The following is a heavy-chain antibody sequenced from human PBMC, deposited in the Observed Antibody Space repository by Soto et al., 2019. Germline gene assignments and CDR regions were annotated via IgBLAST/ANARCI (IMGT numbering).Heavy chain of an antibody. CDR3: ARVRVPGGNSVWFDP. J-gene: IGHJ5*02. CDR2: ISSSGSTI. CDR1: GFTFSSYE. Sequence: GGSLRLSCAASGFTFSSYEMNWVRQAPGKGLEWVSYISSSGSTIYYADSVKGRFTISRDNAKNSLYLQMNSLRAEDTAVYYCARVRVPGGNSVWFDPWGQGTLVTVSS. V-gene: IGHV3-48*03. D-gene: IGHD2-21*02.